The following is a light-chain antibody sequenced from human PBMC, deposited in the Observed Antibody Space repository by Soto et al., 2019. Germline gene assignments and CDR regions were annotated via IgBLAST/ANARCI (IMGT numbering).Light chain of an antibody. V-gene: IGLV2-18*02. CDR2: EVS. J-gene: IGLJ1*01. CDR3: LSYGGSNNYV. Sequence: QSVLTQPRSVSGSPGQSVTISCTGTSTDFVSYNRVSWYQQPPGTAPKLMIYEVSKRPPGVPGRFSGSKSGNTASLTVSGLQADDEADYYCLSYGGSNNYVFGTGTKVTVL. CDR1: STDFVSYNR.